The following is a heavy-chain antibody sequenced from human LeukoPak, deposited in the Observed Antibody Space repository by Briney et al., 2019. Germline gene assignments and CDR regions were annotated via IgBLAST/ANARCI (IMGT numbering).Heavy chain of an antibody. V-gene: IGHV4-4*02. CDR2: IYHSGST. Sequence: SETLSLTCAVSGGSISSSNWWSWVRQPPGKGLEWIGEIYHSGSTSYNPSLKSRVTISVDKSKNQFSLKLSSVTAADTAVYYCARDNFLRPYFDYWGQGTLVTVSS. J-gene: IGHJ4*02. CDR1: GGSISSSNW. D-gene: IGHD4-17*01. CDR3: ARDNFLRPYFDY.